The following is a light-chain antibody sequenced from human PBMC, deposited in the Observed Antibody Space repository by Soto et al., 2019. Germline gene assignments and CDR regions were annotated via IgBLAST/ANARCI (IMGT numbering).Light chain of an antibody. CDR3: AAWDDSLNGVV. J-gene: IGLJ2*01. V-gene: IGLV1-44*01. CDR1: STNIGSHT. CDR2: SSN. Sequence: QPVLTQPPSASGTPGQRVTISCSGSSTNIGSHTVNWYQQVPGTAPKLLIYSSNLRPSGVPDRFSGSKSGTSASLAISGLQSEDEAGYYCAAWDDSLNGVVFGGGTKVTVL.